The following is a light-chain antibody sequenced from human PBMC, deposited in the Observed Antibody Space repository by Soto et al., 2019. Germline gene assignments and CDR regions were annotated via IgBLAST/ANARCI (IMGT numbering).Light chain of an antibody. J-gene: IGLJ3*02. V-gene: IGLV2-14*01. CDR3: SSYTSSSFWV. CDR1: NSDVGGYNY. CDR2: EVS. Sequence: QSVLTQPASVSGSPGQSITISCTGINSDVGGYNYVSWYQQHPGKAPKFIIYEVSNRPSGISNRFSGSKSGNTASLTISGLQAEDEADYYCSSYTSSSFWVFGGGTKLTVL.